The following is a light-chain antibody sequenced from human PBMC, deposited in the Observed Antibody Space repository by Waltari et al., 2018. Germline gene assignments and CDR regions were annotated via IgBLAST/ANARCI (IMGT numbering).Light chain of an antibody. CDR3: QQFDIYPIT. CDR1: QGIRSS. Sequence: DIQLTQSPSFLSASVGDRVTITCRASQGIRSSLTWYQLKPGKAPMLLIYAASTLQAGVPSRFRARGSGTECTLTISSLEPEDFANYYCQQFDIYPITFGGGTKVEIK. J-gene: IGKJ4*01. V-gene: IGKV1-9*01. CDR2: AAS.